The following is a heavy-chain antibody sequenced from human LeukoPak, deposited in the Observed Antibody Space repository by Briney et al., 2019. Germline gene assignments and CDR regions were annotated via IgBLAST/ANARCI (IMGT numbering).Heavy chain of an antibody. J-gene: IGHJ6*03. CDR1: GGSISSSSYY. Sequence: SETLSLTCTVSGGSISSSSYYWGWIRQPPGKGLEWIGSIYYSGSTYYNPSLKSRVTISVDMSKNQFSLKLSSVTAADTAVYYCARVLNGLFDWLPNYYYYYYMDVWGKGTTVTVSS. V-gene: IGHV4-39*07. CDR3: ARVLNGLFDWLPNYYYYYYMDV. D-gene: IGHD3-9*01. CDR2: IYYSGST.